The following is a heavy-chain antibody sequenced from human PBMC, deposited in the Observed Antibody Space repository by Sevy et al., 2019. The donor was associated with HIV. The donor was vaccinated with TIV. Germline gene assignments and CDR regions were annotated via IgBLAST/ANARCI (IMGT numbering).Heavy chain of an antibody. CDR3: AKVDSSGWYSKGAGDWFDP. Sequence: GGSLRLSCAASGFTFSSYAMSWVRQAPGKGLEWVSVISGSGGSTYYADSVKGRFTISRDNSKNTLYLQINSLRAEDTAVYYCAKVDSSGWYSKGAGDWFDPWGQGTLVTVSS. D-gene: IGHD6-19*01. J-gene: IGHJ5*02. V-gene: IGHV3-23*01. CDR2: ISGSGGST. CDR1: GFTFSSYA.